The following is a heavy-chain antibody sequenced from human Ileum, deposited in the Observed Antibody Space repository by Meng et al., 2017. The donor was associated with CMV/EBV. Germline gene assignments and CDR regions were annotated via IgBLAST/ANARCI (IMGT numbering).Heavy chain of an antibody. CDR2: IKQDGGEK. D-gene: IGHD1-1*01. Sequence: GESLKISCAASGFTLSSYWLSWVRQAPGRGLEWVANIKQDGGEKYYVDSVKGRFTISRDNAMNSLYLQMNSLRAEDTAVYYCARNWNDDYYGMDVWGQGATVTVSS. CDR3: ARNWNDDYYGMDV. V-gene: IGHV3-7*01. CDR1: GFTLSSYW. J-gene: IGHJ6*02.